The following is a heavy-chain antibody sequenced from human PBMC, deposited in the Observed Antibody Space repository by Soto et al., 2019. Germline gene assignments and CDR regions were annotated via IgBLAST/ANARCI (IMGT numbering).Heavy chain of an antibody. V-gene: IGHV1-69*01. CDR3: ARVYYYDSSGYYNVYYYYGMDV. J-gene: IGHJ6*02. Sequence: QVQLVQSGAEVKKPGSSVKVSCKASGGTFSSYAISWVRQAPGQGLEWMGGIIPIFGTANYAQKFQGRVTLTADESTSTAYMELSSLRSEDTAVYYCARVYYYDSSGYYNVYYYYGMDVWGQGTTVTVYS. CDR1: GGTFSSYA. D-gene: IGHD3-22*01. CDR2: IIPIFGTA.